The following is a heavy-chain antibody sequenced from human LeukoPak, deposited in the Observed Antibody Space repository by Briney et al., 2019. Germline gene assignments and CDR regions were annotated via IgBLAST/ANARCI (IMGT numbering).Heavy chain of an antibody. V-gene: IGHV1-8*01. D-gene: IGHD3-3*01. Sequence: ASVKVSCKASGYTFTSYDINWVRQATGQGLEWMGWMNPNSGNTGYAQKFQGRVTMTRNTSISTAYMELSSLRSEDTAVYYCARLKKWRGYYNFDYWSQGTLVTVSS. J-gene: IGHJ4*02. CDR2: MNPNSGNT. CDR1: GYTFTSYD. CDR3: ARLKKWRGYYNFDY.